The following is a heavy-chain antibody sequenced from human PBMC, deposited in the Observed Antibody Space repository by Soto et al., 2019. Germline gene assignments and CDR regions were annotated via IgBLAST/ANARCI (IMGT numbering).Heavy chain of an antibody. Sequence: GGSLRLSCAASGFTFSNYGTTWVRQAPGKGLEWVSGVSGRGDSTHYADSVKGRFTISRDNSRYTLYLQMNSLRAEDTAVYYCARGGYGGYLNWFDPWGQGTLVTVSS. J-gene: IGHJ5*02. CDR3: ARGGYGGYLNWFDP. CDR2: VSGRGDST. D-gene: IGHD4-17*01. CDR1: GFTFSNYG. V-gene: IGHV3-23*01.